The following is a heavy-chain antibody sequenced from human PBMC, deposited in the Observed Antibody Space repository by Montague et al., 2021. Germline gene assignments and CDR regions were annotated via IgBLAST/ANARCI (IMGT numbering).Heavy chain of an antibody. CDR2: ISHSGDS. CDR3: AGGCGRVFDYVRVTHRYANFDD. D-gene: IGHD3-16*02. Sequence: ETLSLTCAVSGGSFSSYYWNWIRQHPGKGLEWIGEISHSGDSKYNPSLKSRITLSVDTSKNQFSLNLTSLTAADTAVYYCAGGCGRVFDYVRVTHRYANFDDWGQGTLVTVSS. J-gene: IGHJ4*02. CDR1: GGSFSSYY. V-gene: IGHV4-34*01.